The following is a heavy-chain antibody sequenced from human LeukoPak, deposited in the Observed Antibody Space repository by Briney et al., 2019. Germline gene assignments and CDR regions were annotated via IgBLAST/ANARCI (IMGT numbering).Heavy chain of an antibody. Sequence: SETLSLTCSVSGGSIESYYWSWLRQPPGKGLEFIGYIAASGTTKHNPSLKSRVTLSMDTSKNQFSLKLRSVTAADTAVYFCARFPYFEGFDYWGQGTQVIVSS. V-gene: IGHV4-4*08. CDR3: ARFPYFEGFDY. CDR2: IAASGTT. CDR1: GGSIESYY. D-gene: IGHD3-9*01. J-gene: IGHJ4*02.